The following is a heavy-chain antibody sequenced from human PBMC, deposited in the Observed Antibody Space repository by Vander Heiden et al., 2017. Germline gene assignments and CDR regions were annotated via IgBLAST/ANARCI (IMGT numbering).Heavy chain of an antibody. J-gene: IGHJ4*02. CDR3: AKKPWGTTRDY. CDR2: ISGSGGGT. D-gene: IGHD3-16*01. Sequence: EVQLLESGGGLVQPGGSLRLSCVGSEVTLNNYAMSWVRQAPGMGLEWVSSISGSGGGTHYADSVKGRFTISRDTSENTLYLEMKSLRAEDTAVYYCAKKPWGTTRDYWGQGTLVTVSS. CDR1: EVTLNNYA. V-gene: IGHV3-23*01.